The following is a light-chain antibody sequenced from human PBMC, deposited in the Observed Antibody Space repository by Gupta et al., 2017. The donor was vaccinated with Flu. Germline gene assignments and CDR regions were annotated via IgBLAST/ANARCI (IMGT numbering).Light chain of an antibody. CDR2: AVS. J-gene: IGLJ3*02. CDR3: SSYGGSNNLWV. CDR1: SSDVGGYNY. V-gene: IGLV2-8*01. Sequence: VTISCTGSSSDVGGYNYVSWYQHHPGNAPILVIYAVSERPSGVPARFSGSKSGNTASLTVSGLQAEDEADYFCSSYGGSNNLWVFGGGTKLTVL.